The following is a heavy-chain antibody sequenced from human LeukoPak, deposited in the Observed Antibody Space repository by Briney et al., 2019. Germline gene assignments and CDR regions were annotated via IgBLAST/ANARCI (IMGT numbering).Heavy chain of an antibody. CDR3: ARSITMVRAQDV. CDR1: GYTFTGYY. V-gene: IGHV1-2*02. D-gene: IGHD3-10*01. CDR2: INPNGGGT. Sequence: ASVKVSCKASGYTFTGYYMHWVRQAPGQGLEWMGWINPNGGGTNYAQKFQGRVTMTRDTSISAAYMGLSRLRSDDTAVYYCARSITMVRAQDVWGQGTTVTVSS. J-gene: IGHJ6*02.